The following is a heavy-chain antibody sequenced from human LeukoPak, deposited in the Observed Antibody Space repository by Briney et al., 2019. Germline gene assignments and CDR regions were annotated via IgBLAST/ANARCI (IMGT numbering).Heavy chain of an antibody. V-gene: IGHV1-69*02. CDR1: GGTFSGYT. J-gene: IGHJ4*02. D-gene: IGHD6-13*01. Sequence: SVKVSCKASGGTFSGYTISWVRQAPGQGLEWMGRIIPILGIANYAQKFQGRVTITADKSTSTAYMELSSLRSEDTAVYYCASGTTVSSSAAASFDYWGQGTLVTVSS. CDR3: ASGTTVSSSAAASFDY. CDR2: IIPILGIA.